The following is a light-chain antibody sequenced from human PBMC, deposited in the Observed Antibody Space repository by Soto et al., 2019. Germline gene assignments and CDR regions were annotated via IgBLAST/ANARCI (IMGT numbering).Light chain of an antibody. CDR3: QQRSDFLT. J-gene: IGKJ4*01. CDR2: GAS. Sequence: ERVMTQSPASLSVSPGEGATRSCRASQSVSSKLAWYQQKPGQAPRLLIYGASTRATGIPDRFSGTGSETDFTLTISSLEPEDFAVYYCQQRSDFLTFGGGTKV. V-gene: IGKV3-15*01. CDR1: QSVSSK.